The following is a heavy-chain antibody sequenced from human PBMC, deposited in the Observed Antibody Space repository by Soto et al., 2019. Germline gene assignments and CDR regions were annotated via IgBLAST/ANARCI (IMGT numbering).Heavy chain of an antibody. J-gene: IGHJ4*02. CDR2: MSGSGGHK. CDR1: GFRFNCYV. CDR3: ARAVTQYFDS. Sequence: XVSLLLSCAASGFRFNCYVMTWVRQAPGKGLEWVSGMSGSGGHKYYADSVKGRFTVSRDNSNSTLFLQMNSLRAEDTAVYYCARAVTQYFDSWGQGTLVTVSS. V-gene: IGHV3-23*01.